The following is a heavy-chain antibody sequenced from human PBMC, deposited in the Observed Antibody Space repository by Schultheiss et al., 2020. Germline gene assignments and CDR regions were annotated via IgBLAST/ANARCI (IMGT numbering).Heavy chain of an antibody. J-gene: IGHJ4*02. CDR3: ARDREVHGVMLYFDY. CDR1: GGTFSSYA. CDR2: IIPIFGTA. D-gene: IGHD3-16*01. V-gene: IGHV1-69*13. Sequence: SVKVSCKASGGTFSSYAISWVRQAPGQGLEWMGGIIPIFGTANYAQKFQGRVTITADESTSTAYMELSSLRSEDTAVYYCARDREVHGVMLYFDYWGQGTLVTVAS.